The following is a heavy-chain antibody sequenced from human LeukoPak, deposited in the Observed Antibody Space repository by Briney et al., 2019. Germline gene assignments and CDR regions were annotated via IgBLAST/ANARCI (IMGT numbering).Heavy chain of an antibody. CDR1: GYTLTELS. D-gene: IGHD1-1*01. CDR3: ATASTTGTAGDDAFDI. CDR2: FDPEDGET. V-gene: IGHV1-24*01. Sequence: ASVKVSCKVSGYTLTELSMHWVRQAPGKGPEWMGGFDPEDGETIYAQKFQGRVTMTEDTSTDTAYMELSSLRSEDTAVYYCATASTTGTAGDDAFDIWGQGTMVTVSS. J-gene: IGHJ3*02.